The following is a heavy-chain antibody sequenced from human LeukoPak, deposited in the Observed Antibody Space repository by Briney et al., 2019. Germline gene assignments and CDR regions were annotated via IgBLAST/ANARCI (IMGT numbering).Heavy chain of an antibody. CDR1: GGSISSGSYY. CDR2: IYTSGST. V-gene: IGHV4-61*02. J-gene: IGHJ4*02. D-gene: IGHD3-22*01. Sequence: SETLSLTCTVSGGSISSGSYYWSWIRQPAGRGLEWIGRIYTSGSTNYNPSLKSRVTISVDTSKNQFSLKLSSVTAADTAVYYCARVDSSGYYGFDYWGQGTLVTVSS. CDR3: ARVDSSGYYGFDY.